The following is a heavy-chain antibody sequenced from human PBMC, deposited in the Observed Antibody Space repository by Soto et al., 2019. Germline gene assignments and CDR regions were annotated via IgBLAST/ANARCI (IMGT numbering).Heavy chain of an antibody. J-gene: IGHJ4*02. CDR1: GYTFTSYG. Sequence: GASVKVSCKASGYTFTSYGISWVRQAPGQGLEWMGWISAYNGNTNYADSVKGRFTISRDNSKNTLYLQMNSLRAEDTAVYYCAKQPASIRTFDYWGQGALVTVSS. V-gene: IGHV1-18*01. CDR3: AKQPASIRTFDY. D-gene: IGHD2-2*01. CDR2: ISAYNGNT.